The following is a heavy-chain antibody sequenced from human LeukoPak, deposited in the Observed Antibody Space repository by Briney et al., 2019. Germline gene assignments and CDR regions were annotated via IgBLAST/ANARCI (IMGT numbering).Heavy chain of an antibody. CDR2: ISYDGRSNK. CDR3: ARETNWLVHYGSGSKRYWYFDL. J-gene: IGHJ2*01. D-gene: IGHD3-10*01. Sequence: GGSLRLSCAASGFTFSNYGLHWVRQAPGKGLEWVALISYDGRSNKYYADSVKGRFTISRDNSKNTLSLQMNSLRAEDTAVYYCARETNWLVHYGSGSKRYWYFDLWGRGTLVTVSS. CDR1: GFTFSNYG. V-gene: IGHV3-30*03.